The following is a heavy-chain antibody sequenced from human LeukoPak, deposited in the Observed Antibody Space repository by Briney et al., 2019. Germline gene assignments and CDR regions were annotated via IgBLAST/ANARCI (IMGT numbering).Heavy chain of an antibody. CDR3: ARGESFAFAN. V-gene: IGHV3-23*01. CDR1: GFTFSTYD. D-gene: IGHD2-21*01. CDR2: IGRSGST. Sequence: LPGGSLRLSCAASGFTFSTYDMQWVRQAPGKGLEWVSGIGRSGSTYYTDSVKGRFTISRDNFKDTLYLQMNSLRAEDTAVCYCARGESFAFANWGQGTMVTVSS. J-gene: IGHJ3*02.